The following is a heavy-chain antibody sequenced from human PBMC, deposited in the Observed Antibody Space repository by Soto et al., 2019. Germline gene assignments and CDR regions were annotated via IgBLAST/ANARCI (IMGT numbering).Heavy chain of an antibody. V-gene: IGHV3-64*01. CDR1: GFTFSSYA. CDR2: ITSNGGNT. CDR3: ARRIPFVYGMDV. Sequence: EVQLVESGGGLVQPGGSLRLSCAASGFTFSSYAMHWVRQAPGKGLEYVSVITSNGGNTDYASSVKGRFTISRDNSKNTLYRQMGSLRAEDMAVYYCARRIPFVYGMDVWGQGTTVTVSS. D-gene: IGHD2-21*01. J-gene: IGHJ6*02.